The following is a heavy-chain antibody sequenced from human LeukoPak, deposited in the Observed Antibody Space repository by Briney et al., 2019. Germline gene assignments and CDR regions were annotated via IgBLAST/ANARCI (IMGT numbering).Heavy chain of an antibody. J-gene: IGHJ5*02. CDR1: GFTFSNYW. Sequence: GGSLRLSCAASGFTFSNYWMSWVRQAPGKGLEWVANTKQDGGEKYYVDSVKGRFTISRDNSKNTLYLQMNSLRAEDTAVYYCAKDPYCSSTSCQNWFDPWGQGTLVTVSS. D-gene: IGHD2-2*01. CDR2: TKQDGGEK. V-gene: IGHV3-7*03. CDR3: AKDPYCSSTSCQNWFDP.